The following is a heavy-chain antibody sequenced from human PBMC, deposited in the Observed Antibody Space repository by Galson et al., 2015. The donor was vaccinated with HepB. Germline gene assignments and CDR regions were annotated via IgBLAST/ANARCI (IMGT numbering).Heavy chain of an antibody. Sequence: SLRLSCAASEFTFSNFAMTWVRQAPGKGLEWVSVFSDSGSTTYYAGSVKGRFTISRDNSKNTLYLQMNSLRAEDTAVYYCAKEGGAKHYYYYYMYVWGKGTTVTVSS. CDR2: FSDSGSTT. CDR1: EFTFSNFA. CDR3: AKEGGAKHYYYYYMYV. D-gene: IGHD3-3*02. V-gene: IGHV3-23*01. J-gene: IGHJ6*03.